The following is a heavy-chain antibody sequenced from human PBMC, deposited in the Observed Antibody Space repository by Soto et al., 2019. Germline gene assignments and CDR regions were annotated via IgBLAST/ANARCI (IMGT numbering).Heavy chain of an antibody. V-gene: IGHV4-34*01. D-gene: IGHD3-22*01. CDR2: INHSGNT. J-gene: IGHJ4*02. Sequence: SETLSLTCAVYGGSGGSFSGYYWSWIRQPPGKGLEWIGEINHSGNTYDRPPLKSRVTMSVATSKNQFSLRLTSVTAADTATYYCARLLYDRSGYYYFDYWGQGTLVTVSS. CDR3: ARLLYDRSGYYYFDY. CDR1: GGSGGSFSGYY.